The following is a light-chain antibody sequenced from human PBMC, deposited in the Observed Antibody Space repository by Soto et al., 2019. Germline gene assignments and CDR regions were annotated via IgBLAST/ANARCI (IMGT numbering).Light chain of an antibody. J-gene: IGKJ2*01. CDR3: QQYNSLYT. CDR2: KAS. V-gene: IGKV1-5*03. CDR1: QSISSW. Sequence: DIPMTQSPSTLSASVGDRVTITCRDSQSISSWLAWYQQKPGKAPKLLIYKASSLESGVPSRFSVSGSGTEFTLTISSLQPDDFANYYCQQYNSLYTFGHGTKLEIK.